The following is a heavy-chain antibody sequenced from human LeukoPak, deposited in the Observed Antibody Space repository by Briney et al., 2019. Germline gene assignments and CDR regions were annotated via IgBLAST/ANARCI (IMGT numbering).Heavy chain of an antibody. V-gene: IGHV4-59*01. CDR2: IYYSGNT. J-gene: IGHJ4*02. CDR1: GGSIRSYY. Sequence: SETLSLTCTVSGGSIRSYYWSWIRQPPGKGLEWIGYIYYSGNTNYNPSLRSRITISVDMSENQFSLKLSSVTAADTAVYYCARAPPYCSGGSCYFDYWGQGTLVTVSS. D-gene: IGHD2-15*01. CDR3: ARAPPYCSGGSCYFDY.